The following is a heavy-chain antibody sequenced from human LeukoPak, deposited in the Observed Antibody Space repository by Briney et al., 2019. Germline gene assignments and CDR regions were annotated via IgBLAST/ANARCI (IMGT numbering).Heavy chain of an antibody. J-gene: IGHJ4*02. CDR3: ARRDYGGNLGIFDY. V-gene: IGHV4-59*08. CDR1: GGSISRYY. CDR2: IYYSGST. Sequence: SETLSLTCTVSGGSISRYYWSWIRQPPGKGLEWIGYIYYSGSTNYNPSLKSRVTISVDTSKNQFSLKLSSVTAADTAVYYCARRDYGGNLGIFDYWAQGTLVTVSS. D-gene: IGHD4-23*01.